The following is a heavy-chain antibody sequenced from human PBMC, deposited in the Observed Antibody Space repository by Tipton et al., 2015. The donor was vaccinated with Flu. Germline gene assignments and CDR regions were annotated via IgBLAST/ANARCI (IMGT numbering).Heavy chain of an antibody. CDR3: ARFSVRGESDY. CDR2: IYSSGST. Sequence: TLSLTCTVSGGSISTSYWSWIRQSAGKGLEWIGRIYSSGSTNYNPSLKSRVTMSVDTSKNQFSLKMSSVTAADTAVYYCARFSVRGESDYWGQGTLVTVSS. D-gene: IGHD3-10*01. CDR1: GGSISTSY. V-gene: IGHV4-4*07. J-gene: IGHJ4*02.